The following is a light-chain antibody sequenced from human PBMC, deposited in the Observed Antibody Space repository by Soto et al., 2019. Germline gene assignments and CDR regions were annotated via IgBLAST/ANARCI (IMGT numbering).Light chain of an antibody. CDR2: GAS. CDR1: QSVSSH. J-gene: IGKJ5*01. Sequence: IVMTQSPATLSLSPGERVTLSCTASQSVSSHVAWYQQKPGQAPRLLLYGASTRATGIPARFSGSGGGTDFTLTISSVKSEDFAVDYCQQYKNWPLFGQGTRLEIK. V-gene: IGKV3-15*01. CDR3: QQYKNWPL.